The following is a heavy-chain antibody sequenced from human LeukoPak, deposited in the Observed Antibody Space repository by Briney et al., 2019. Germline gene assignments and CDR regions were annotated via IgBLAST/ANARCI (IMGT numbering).Heavy chain of an antibody. J-gene: IGHJ5*02. CDR3: ARDSGTTGEVKFDP. V-gene: IGHV4-4*07. CDR2: IYNSGST. D-gene: IGHD3-10*01. Sequence: SETLSLTCSVSDDSITMYYWTWIRQPAGKGLEWIGRIYNSGSTTYNPSLKSRVTMSVDTSKNQFSLKLSSVTAADTAVYYCARDSGTTGEVKFDPWGQGTLVTVSS. CDR1: DDSITMYY.